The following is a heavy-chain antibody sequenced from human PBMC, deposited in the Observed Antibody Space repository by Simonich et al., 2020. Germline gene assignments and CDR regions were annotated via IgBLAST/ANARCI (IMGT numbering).Heavy chain of an antibody. V-gene: IGHV5-51*01. CDR3: ARQLNDFDI. D-gene: IGHD1-1*01. Sequence: EVQLVQSGAEVKKPGESLKISCKCSGYSFTSYWIGGVRQMHGEVLEWMGVIHPVDSTTRDCPSFQGQVTISADTSLSTAYLQWSSLKASDTAMYYCARQLNDFDIWGQGTMVTVSS. J-gene: IGHJ3*02. CDR1: GYSFTSYW. CDR2: IHPVDSTT.